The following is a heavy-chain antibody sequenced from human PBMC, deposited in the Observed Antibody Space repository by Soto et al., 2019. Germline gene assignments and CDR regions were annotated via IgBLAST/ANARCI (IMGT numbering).Heavy chain of an antibody. Sequence: SETLSLTCAVYGGSFSGYYWSWIRQPPGKGLEWIGEINHSGSTNYNPSLKSRVTISVDTSKNQFSLKLSSVTAADTAVYYCARGLTLKLRYFDPPAPFXYWGQGTLVTVSS. D-gene: IGHD3-9*01. J-gene: IGHJ4*02. CDR3: ARGLTLKLRYFDPPAPFXY. CDR2: INHSGST. CDR1: GGSFSGYY. V-gene: IGHV4-34*01.